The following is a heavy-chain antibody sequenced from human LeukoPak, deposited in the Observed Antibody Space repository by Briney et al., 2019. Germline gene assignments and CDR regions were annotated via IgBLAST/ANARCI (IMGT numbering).Heavy chain of an antibody. J-gene: IGHJ4*02. V-gene: IGHV3-30*04. Sequence: GGALRLSCTVSGFTFSTYSMHWPRQAPGKGVEWVTVISEDGGRKDYTDSVKGRLTISRDNAKNTLYLQMNSLRAQDTAVYYRSRDHKVAPNNFDYWGQGSLVTVSS. CDR1: GFTFSTYS. CDR2: ISEDGGRK. CDR3: SRDHKVAPNNFDY.